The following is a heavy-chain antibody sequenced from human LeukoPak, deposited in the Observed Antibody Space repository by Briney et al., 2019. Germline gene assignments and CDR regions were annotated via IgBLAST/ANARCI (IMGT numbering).Heavy chain of an antibody. CDR3: ARGHWVRGAIYYYYGMDV. V-gene: IGHV1-46*01. D-gene: IGHD3-10*01. Sequence: ASVKVSCKASGYTFTSYYMHWVRQAPGQGLEWMGIINPSGGSPSYAQKFQGRVTMTRDTSTSTVYMEPSSLRSEDTAVYYCARGHWVRGAIYYYYGMDVWGQGTTVT. J-gene: IGHJ6*02. CDR2: INPSGGSP. CDR1: GYTFTSYY.